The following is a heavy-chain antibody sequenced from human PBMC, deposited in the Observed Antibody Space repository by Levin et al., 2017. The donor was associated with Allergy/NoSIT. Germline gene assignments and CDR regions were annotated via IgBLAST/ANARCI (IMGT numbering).Heavy chain of an antibody. D-gene: IGHD1-26*01. Sequence: SQTLSLTCSVSGGSVSSGSYYWSWIRQPPGKGLEWIGYMYYSGSTKYNPFLKSRVTISIDRPKNQFSLKVSSVSAADTAVYYCARDSGTYSFINSWGQGILVTVSS. J-gene: IGHJ5*02. CDR1: GGSVSSGSYY. CDR2: MYYSGST. V-gene: IGHV4-61*01. CDR3: ARDSGTYSFINS.